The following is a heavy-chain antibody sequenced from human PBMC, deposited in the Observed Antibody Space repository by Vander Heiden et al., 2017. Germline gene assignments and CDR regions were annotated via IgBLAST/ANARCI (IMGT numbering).Heavy chain of an antibody. CDR1: GFICSSAA. V-gene: IGHV3-73*02. D-gene: IGHD3-10*02. CDR3: TSLLFSDACHI. J-gene: IGHJ3*02. CDR2: IRTKTKNYET. Sequence: EVQLVESGGGLVQPGGSLKLSCSASGFICSSAARYWVRQGSGKGLEWVGRIRTKTKNYETAYAASVQGRFTFSRDDSKNTAYLQMDSLKTEDTAVYYCTSLLFSDACHIWGQGTVVTVSS.